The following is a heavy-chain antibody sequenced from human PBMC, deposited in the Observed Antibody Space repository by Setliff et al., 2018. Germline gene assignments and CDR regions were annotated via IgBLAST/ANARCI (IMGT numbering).Heavy chain of an antibody. V-gene: IGHV3-7*01. J-gene: IGHJ3*02. CDR2: IKQDGSQK. D-gene: IGHD3-22*01. CDR3: TRDLSPYDSSGYYDAFDM. Sequence: PGGSLRLSCAASGFTFSRYWMIWVRQAPGGGLEWVANIKQDGSQKYYVDSVKGRFTISRDNARNSLYLQMNSLRAEDTAVYYCTRDLSPYDSSGYYDAFDMWGQGTMVTVSS. CDR1: GFTFSRYW.